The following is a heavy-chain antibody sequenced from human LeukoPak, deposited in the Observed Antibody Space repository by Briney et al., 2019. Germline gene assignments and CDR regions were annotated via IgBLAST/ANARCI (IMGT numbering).Heavy chain of an antibody. D-gene: IGHD3-10*01. V-gene: IGHV1-8*01. Sequence: ASVKVSCKASGYTFTNYDINWVRQATGQGLEWMGWMNPHSANTGYSQKFQGRITMTWNTSISTAYMELSSLRSEDTAIYHCAREDYYGSGSFSNWFDPWGQGTLVTVSS. CDR3: AREDYYGSGSFSNWFDP. CDR2: MNPHSANT. J-gene: IGHJ5*02. CDR1: GYTFTNYD.